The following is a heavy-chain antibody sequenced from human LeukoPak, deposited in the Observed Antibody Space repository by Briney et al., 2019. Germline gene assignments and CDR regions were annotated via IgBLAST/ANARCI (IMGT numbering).Heavy chain of an antibody. CDR3: ARAELPCSGSSCFSY. V-gene: IGHV7-4-1*02. J-gene: IGHJ4*02. Sequence: VASVKDSCKASGYTFTTYAINWVRQAPGQGLEWMGWINTNTGNPTYAQGFTGRFVFSLDTSVSTAYLQISSLRAEDTAVYYCARAELPCSGSSCFSYWGQGTLVTVSS. CDR1: GYTFTTYA. D-gene: IGHD2-15*01. CDR2: INTNTGNP.